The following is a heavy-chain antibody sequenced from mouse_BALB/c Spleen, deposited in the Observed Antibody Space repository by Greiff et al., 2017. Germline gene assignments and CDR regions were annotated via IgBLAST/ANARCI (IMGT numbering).Heavy chain of an antibody. CDR1: GYTFTSYW. J-gene: IGHJ3*01. CDR2: IYPGSGST. CDR3: TRPITTVEPWFAY. D-gene: IGHD1-1*01. Sequence: LRQPGSELVRPGASVKLSCKASGYTFTSYWMHWVKQRPGQGLEWIGNIYPGSGSTNYDEKFKSKATLTVDTSSSTAYMQLSSLTSEDSAVYYCTRPITTVEPWFAYWGQGTLVTVSA. V-gene: IGHV1S22*01.